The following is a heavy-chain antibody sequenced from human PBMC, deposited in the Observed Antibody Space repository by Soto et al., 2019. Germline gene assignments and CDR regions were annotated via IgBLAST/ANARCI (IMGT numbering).Heavy chain of an antibody. J-gene: IGHJ6*02. CDR1: GVSFSCYY. D-gene: IGHD3-10*01. V-gene: IGHV4-34*01. CDR3: ARETMVRGFGYYYGMDV. Sequence: PSATLSLTCALYGVSFSCYYWRWLRHPPGKGLEWIGEINHSGSTNYNPSLKSRVTISVDTSKNQFSLKLSSVTAADTAVYYCARETMVRGFGYYYGMDVWGQGTTVTVSS. CDR2: INHSGST.